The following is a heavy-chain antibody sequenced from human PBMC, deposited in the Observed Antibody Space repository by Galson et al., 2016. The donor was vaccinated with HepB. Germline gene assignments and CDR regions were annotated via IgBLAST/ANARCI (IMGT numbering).Heavy chain of an antibody. J-gene: IGHJ2*01. CDR3: AVVPRRGSHWSFGL. CDR2: TIPLFGTT. V-gene: IGHV1-69*13. Sequence: SVKVSCKASGGTLDNYGISWVRQAPGQGLEWMGGTIPLFGTTNYAPRFQGRVTFTEDESTNTVYMEFTSLRSEDTALYYCAVVPRRGSHWSFGLWGRGTLVTVSS. CDR1: GGTLDNYG. D-gene: IGHD2-15*01.